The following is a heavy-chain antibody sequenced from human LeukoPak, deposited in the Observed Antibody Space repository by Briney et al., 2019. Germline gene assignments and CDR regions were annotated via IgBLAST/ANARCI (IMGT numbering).Heavy chain of an antibody. CDR1: GGSISSGDYY. V-gene: IGHV4-30-4*01. J-gene: IGHJ4*02. CDR2: IYYSGST. D-gene: IGHD3-22*01. Sequence: SETLSLTCTVSGGSISSGDYYWSWIRQPPGKGLEWIGYIYYSGSTYYNPSLKSRVTISVDTSKNQFSLKLSSVTAADTAVYYRARDRSGYFDYWGQGTLVTVSS. CDR3: ARDRSGYFDY.